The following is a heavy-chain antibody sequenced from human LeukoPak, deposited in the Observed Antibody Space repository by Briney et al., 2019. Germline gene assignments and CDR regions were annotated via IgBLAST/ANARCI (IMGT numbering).Heavy chain of an antibody. CDR3: ARAKNGGSSGWSYYYYYMDV. CDR1: GFTLSSYW. V-gene: IGHV3-7*01. D-gene: IGHD6-19*01. CDR2: IKQDGSEK. Sequence: GGSLRLSCAASGFTLSSYWMSWVRQAPGKGLEWVANIKQDGSEKYCVDSVKGRFTISRDNAKNSLYLQMNSLRAEDTAVYYCARAKNGGSSGWSYYYYYMDVWGKGTTVTISS. J-gene: IGHJ6*03.